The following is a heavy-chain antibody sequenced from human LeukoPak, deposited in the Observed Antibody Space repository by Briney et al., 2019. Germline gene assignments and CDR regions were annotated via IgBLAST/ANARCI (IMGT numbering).Heavy chain of an antibody. Sequence: SETLSLTCTVSGGSITSGEHYCSWIRQPPGKGLEWIGYVAYTGSTNYNPSLSSRVTMSVDTSKNQFSLKLSSVTPEDTAVYYCARDPVGGSTIFDYWGQGTLVTVSS. CDR3: ARDPVGGSTIFDY. D-gene: IGHD1-26*01. CDR1: GGSITSGEHY. CDR2: VAYTGST. V-gene: IGHV4-30-4*01. J-gene: IGHJ4*02.